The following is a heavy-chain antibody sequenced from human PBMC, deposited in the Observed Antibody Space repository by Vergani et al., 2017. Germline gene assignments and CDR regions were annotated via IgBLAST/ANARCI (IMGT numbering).Heavy chain of an antibody. D-gene: IGHD3-9*01. CDR1: GYTFSNYY. J-gene: IGHJ4*02. Sequence: QVKVVQSGAEVKKSGASVKVSCKTSGYTFSNYYMHWVRQAPGQGLEWMGIINPSGGHTNYAQKFQGRVTMTRDTSTSTVYMALSSLRSEDTAIYYCARGDYGILTGYRYWGQGTLVTVSA. CDR3: ARGDYGILTGYRY. CDR2: INPSGGHT. V-gene: IGHV1-46*03.